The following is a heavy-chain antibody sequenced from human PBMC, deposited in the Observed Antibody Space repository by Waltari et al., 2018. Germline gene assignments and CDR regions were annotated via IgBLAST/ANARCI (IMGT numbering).Heavy chain of an antibody. Sequence: EVQLVESGGGLVQPGGSRRLSCAASVFTFSRSWMSWGRQAPGKGLEWVAKIKEDGSEKDYVDSVKGRFTISRDNAKNSLYLQMDSLRAEDTAVYYCATMGVGRFDYWGQGTLVTVSS. V-gene: IGHV3-7*02. CDR2: IKEDGSEK. CDR3: ATMGVGRFDY. J-gene: IGHJ4*02. D-gene: IGHD2-8*01. CDR1: VFTFSRSW.